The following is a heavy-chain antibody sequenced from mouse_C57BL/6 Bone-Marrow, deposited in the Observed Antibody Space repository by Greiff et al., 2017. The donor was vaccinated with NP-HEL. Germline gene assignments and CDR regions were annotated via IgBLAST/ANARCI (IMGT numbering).Heavy chain of an antibody. CDR2: IDPEDGDT. V-gene: IGHV14-1*01. CDR3: TTGDYDSWFAY. J-gene: IGHJ3*01. D-gene: IGHD2-4*01. Sequence: VQLKQSGAELVRPGASVKLSCTASGFNIKDYYMHWVKQRPEQGLEWIGRIDPEDGDTEYAPKFQGKATMTADTSSNTAYLQLSSLTSEDTAVYYCTTGDYDSWFAYWGQGTLVTVSA. CDR1: GFNIKDYY.